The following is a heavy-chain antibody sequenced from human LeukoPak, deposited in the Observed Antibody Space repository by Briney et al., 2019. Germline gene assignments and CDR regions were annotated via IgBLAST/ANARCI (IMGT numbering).Heavy chain of an antibody. CDR1: GFTFSSYS. V-gene: IGHV3-21*01. D-gene: IGHD3-10*01. J-gene: IGHJ5*02. CDR2: ISSSSSYI. CDR3: TKEGLPSGSSWSAWFDP. Sequence: GGSLRLSCAASGFTFSSYSMNWVRQAPGKGLEWVSSISSSSSYIYYADSVKGRFTISRDNAKNSLYLQMNSLRAEDTAVYYCTKEGLPSGSSWSAWFDPWGQGTLVTVSS.